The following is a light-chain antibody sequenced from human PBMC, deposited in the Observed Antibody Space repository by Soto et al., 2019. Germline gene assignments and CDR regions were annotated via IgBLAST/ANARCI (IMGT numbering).Light chain of an antibody. CDR2: DAS. CDR1: QSISSY. V-gene: IGKV1-5*01. CDR3: QEYNTWT. Sequence: DIQMTQSPSSLSASVGDRVTITCRASQSISSYLNWYQQKPGKAPKLLIYDASSLESGVPSRSSGSGSGTEFTLAISRLQPDDFATYYCQEYNTWTFGQGTKVDIK. J-gene: IGKJ1*01.